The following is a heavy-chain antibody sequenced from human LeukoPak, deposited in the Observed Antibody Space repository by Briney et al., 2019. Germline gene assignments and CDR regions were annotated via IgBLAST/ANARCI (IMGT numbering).Heavy chain of an antibody. CDR2: INHSGSI. Sequence: KPSETLSLTCTVYGGSFSGYYWSWIRQPPGRGLEWIGEINHSGSINYNPSLKSRVTISVDTSKNQFSLKLSSVTAADTAVCYCARLYRWNDVSGMSSYMDVWDKGTTVTVSS. V-gene: IGHV4-34*01. D-gene: IGHD1-1*01. CDR3: ARLYRWNDVSGMSSYMDV. J-gene: IGHJ6*04. CDR1: GGSFSGYY.